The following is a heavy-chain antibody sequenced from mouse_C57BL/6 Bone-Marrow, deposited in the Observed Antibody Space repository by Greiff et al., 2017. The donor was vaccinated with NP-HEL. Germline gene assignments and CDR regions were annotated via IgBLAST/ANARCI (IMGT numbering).Heavy chain of an antibody. J-gene: IGHJ4*01. CDR2: IWSGGST. V-gene: IGHV2-2*01. CDR1: GFSLTSYG. CDR3: AKITTVVATDAMDY. Sequence: VQLKESGPGLVQPSQSLSITCTVSGFSLTSYGVHWVRQSPGKGLEWLGVIWSGGSTDYNAAFISRLSISKDNSKSQVFFKMNSLQADDTAIYYCAKITTVVATDAMDYWGQGTSVTVSS. D-gene: IGHD1-1*01.